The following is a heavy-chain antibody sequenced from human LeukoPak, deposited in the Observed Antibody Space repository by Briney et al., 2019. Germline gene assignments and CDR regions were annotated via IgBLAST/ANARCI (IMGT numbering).Heavy chain of an antibody. CDR2: ISSSSSTI. CDR1: GFTFSSYS. D-gene: IGHD6-19*01. J-gene: IGHJ4*02. Sequence: PGGSLRLSCAASGFTFSSYSMNWVRQAPGKGLEWVSYISSSSSTIYYADSVKGRFTISRDNAKNSLYLRMNSLRAEDTAVYYCARDPGIAVAGKDYWGQGTLVTVSS. CDR3: ARDPGIAVAGKDY. V-gene: IGHV3-48*04.